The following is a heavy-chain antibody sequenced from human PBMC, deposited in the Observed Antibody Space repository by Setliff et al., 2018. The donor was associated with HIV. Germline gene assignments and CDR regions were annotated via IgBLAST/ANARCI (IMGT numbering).Heavy chain of an antibody. CDR2: ISGLGGGTI. D-gene: IGHD2-15*01. CDR3: ARAGVVEGYYYYYYMDV. CDR1: GFKFDDYG. J-gene: IGHJ6*03. V-gene: IGHV3-48*01. Sequence: GGSLRLSCAASGFKFDDYGIIWVRQAPGKGLEWVSYISGLGGGTIYYADSVRGRFTISRDDAETSVYLQMNSLRAEDTAVYYCARAGVVEGYYYYYYMDVWGKGTTVTVSS.